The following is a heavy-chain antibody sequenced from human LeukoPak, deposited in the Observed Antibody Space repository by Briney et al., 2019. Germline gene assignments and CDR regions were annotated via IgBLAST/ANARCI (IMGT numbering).Heavy chain of an antibody. CDR2: INPFTGDT. Sequence: GASVKVSCKASGYALTGNDYYWVRQAPGQGLEYMGSINPFTGDTNYAQKFQGRVTMTRDTSISTAYMELSGLRFDDTGVCYCATRPLPVGIGPFDYWGLGTPVTVSS. V-gene: IGHV1-2*02. CDR3: ATRPLPVGIGPFDY. J-gene: IGHJ4*02. CDR1: GYALTGND. D-gene: IGHD1-26*01.